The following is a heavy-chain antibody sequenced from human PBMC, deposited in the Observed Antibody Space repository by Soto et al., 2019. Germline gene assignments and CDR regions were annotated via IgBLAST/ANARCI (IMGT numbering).Heavy chain of an antibody. CDR2: IYYSGST. D-gene: IGHD3-22*01. Sequence: SETLSLTCTVSGGSISSGGYYWSWIRQHPGKGLEWIGYIYYSGSTYCNPSLKSRVTISVDTSKNQFSLKLSSVTAADTAVYYCARGGWCYYDTSGYYPPCKWFDPWGQGTLVTVSS. V-gene: IGHV4-31*03. J-gene: IGHJ5*02. CDR3: ARGGWCYYDTSGYYPPCKWFDP. CDR1: GGSISSGGYY.